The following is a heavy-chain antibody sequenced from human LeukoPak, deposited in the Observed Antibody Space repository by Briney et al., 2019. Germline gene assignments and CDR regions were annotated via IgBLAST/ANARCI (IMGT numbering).Heavy chain of an antibody. CDR1: GFTFSSYG. V-gene: IGHV3-30*02. Sequence: GGSLRLSCAASGFTFSSYGMHSVRQAPGKGLEWVAFIRYDGSNKYYADSVKGRFTISRDNSKNTLYLQMNSLRAEDTAVYYCAKKRLMVYAGDWFDPWGQGTLVTVSS. CDR3: AKKRLMVYAGDWFDP. D-gene: IGHD2-8*01. J-gene: IGHJ5*02. CDR2: IRYDGSNK.